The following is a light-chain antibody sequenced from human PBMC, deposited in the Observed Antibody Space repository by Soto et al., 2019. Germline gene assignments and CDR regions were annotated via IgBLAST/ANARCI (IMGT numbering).Light chain of an antibody. Sequence: EIVMTQYPATLSVSAGERATRSCRASQSVTKNLAWYQQKPGQAPRLLIYGASIRATGIPARFSDSGSGTDGSLTISSLQQEDFAVYDCQQYGSSTRTFGGGTKVDIK. V-gene: IGKV3-15*01. CDR2: GAS. CDR1: QSVTKN. CDR3: QQYGSSTRT. J-gene: IGKJ4*01.